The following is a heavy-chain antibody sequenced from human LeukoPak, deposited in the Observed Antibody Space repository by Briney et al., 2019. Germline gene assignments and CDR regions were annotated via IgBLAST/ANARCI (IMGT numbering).Heavy chain of an antibody. D-gene: IGHD3-10*01. CDR2: TNPNSGGT. CDR3: ARVARVTMVRGVWFDP. CDR1: GYTFTGYY. Sequence: ASVKVSCKASGYTFTGYYMHWVRQAPGQGLEWMGWTNPNSGGTNYAQKFQGRVTMTRDTSISTAYMELSRLRSDDTAVYYCARVARVTMVRGVWFDPWGQGTLVTVSS. V-gene: IGHV1-2*02. J-gene: IGHJ5*02.